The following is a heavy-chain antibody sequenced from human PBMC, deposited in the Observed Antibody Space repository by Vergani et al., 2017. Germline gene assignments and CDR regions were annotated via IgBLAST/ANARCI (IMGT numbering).Heavy chain of an antibody. V-gene: IGHV1-69*11. D-gene: IGHD1-14*01. CDR1: GGTFSSYA. J-gene: IGHJ6*03. CDR2: IIPILGTA. CDR3: ARATTENRYYYYYMDV. Sequence: QVQLVQSGAEVKKPGSSVKVSCKASGGTFSSYAISWVRQAPGQGLEWMGRIIPILGTANYAQKFQGRVTITADEYTSTAYMELSSLRSEDTAVYYCARATTENRYYYYYMDVWGKGTTVTVSS.